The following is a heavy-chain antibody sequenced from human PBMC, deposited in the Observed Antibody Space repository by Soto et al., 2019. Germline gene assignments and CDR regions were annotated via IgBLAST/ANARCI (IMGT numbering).Heavy chain of an antibody. CDR1: GFTFSSYA. CDR2: ISYDGSNK. CDR3: ARAVIRGRGGHHGYYYGMDV. J-gene: IGHJ6*02. Sequence: QVQLVESGGGVVQPGRSLRLSCAASGFTFSSYAMHWVRQAPGKGLEWVAVISYDGSNKYYADSVKGRFTISRDNSNNTQYLQMNSLRGEDTAVYYCARAVIRGRGGHHGYYYGMDVWGQGTTVTVSS. V-gene: IGHV3-30-3*01. D-gene: IGHD3-10*01.